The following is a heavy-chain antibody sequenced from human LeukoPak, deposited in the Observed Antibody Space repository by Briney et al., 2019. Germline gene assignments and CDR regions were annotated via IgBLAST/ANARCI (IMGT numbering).Heavy chain of an antibody. CDR2: IYYSGST. CDR1: GGPISSHS. CDR3: ARRDFGGNLYY. J-gene: IGHJ4*02. V-gene: IGHV4-59*05. Sequence: SETLSLTCTVSGGPISSHSWSWIRLPAGKGLEWIGSIYYSGSTYYNPSLKSRVTISVDTSKNQFSLKLSSVTAADTAVYYCARRDFGGNLYYWGQGTLVTVSS. D-gene: IGHD4-23*01.